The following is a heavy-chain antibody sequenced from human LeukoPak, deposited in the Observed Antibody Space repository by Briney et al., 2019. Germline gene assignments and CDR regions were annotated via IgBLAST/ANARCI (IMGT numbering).Heavy chain of an antibody. D-gene: IGHD3-22*01. CDR1: GYTFTGYY. V-gene: IGHV1-2*02. CDR2: INPNSGGT. J-gene: IGHJ3*02. CDR3: ARCYDSSGSHGAFDI. Sequence: ASVKASCKASGYTFTGYYMHWVRQAPGQGLEWMGWINPNSGGTNYAQKFQGRVTMTRDTSISTAYMELSRLRSDDTAVYYCARCYDSSGSHGAFDIWGQGTMVTVSS.